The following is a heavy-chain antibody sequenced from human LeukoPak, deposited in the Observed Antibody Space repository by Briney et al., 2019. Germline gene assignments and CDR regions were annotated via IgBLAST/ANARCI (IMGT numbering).Heavy chain of an antibody. Sequence: SSETLSLTCAVYGGSFSGYYWSWIRQPPGKGLEWIGEINHSGSTNYNPSLKSRVTISVDTSKNQFSLKLSSVTAADTAVYYCARHRPDVVPAAFFDYWGQGTLVTVSS. CDR1: GGSFSGYY. V-gene: IGHV4-34*01. J-gene: IGHJ4*02. CDR3: ARHRPDVVPAAFFDY. D-gene: IGHD2-2*01. CDR2: INHSGST.